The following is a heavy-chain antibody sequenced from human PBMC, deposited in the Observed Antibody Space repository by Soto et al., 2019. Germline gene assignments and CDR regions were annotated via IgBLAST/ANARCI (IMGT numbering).Heavy chain of an antibody. Sequence: QVQLVESGGGVVQPGRSLRLSCAASGFTFNSYGMHWVRQAPGKGLEWVAVISYDGSDKYYADSVKGRFTISRDNSKNKLYLQMNSLRAEDTAVYYCSKDLDGLQGLVDASFCFDYWGQGTLVTVSS. J-gene: IGHJ4*02. CDR3: SKDLDGLQGLVDASFCFDY. V-gene: IGHV3-30*18. D-gene: IGHD3-16*01. CDR2: ISYDGSDK. CDR1: GFTFNSYG.